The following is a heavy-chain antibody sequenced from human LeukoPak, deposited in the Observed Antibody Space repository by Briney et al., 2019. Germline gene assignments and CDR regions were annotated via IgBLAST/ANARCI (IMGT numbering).Heavy chain of an antibody. V-gene: IGHV4-4*09. Sequence: SETLSLTCTVSGGSLRSFYWSWIRQPPGKGPEWIGFVFPTGTTNYNPSLRSRVAMSVDMSENQFSLKLSSVTAADTVVYYCARNGNYGLGWFDPWGQGTLVTVSS. D-gene: IGHD3-16*01. CDR2: VFPTGTT. J-gene: IGHJ5*02. CDR1: GGSLRSFY. CDR3: ARNGNYGLGWFDP.